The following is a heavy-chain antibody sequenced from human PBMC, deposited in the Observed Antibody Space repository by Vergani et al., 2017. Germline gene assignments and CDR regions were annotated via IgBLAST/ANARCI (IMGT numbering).Heavy chain of an antibody. CDR3: AREVGLGAAW. D-gene: IGHD5/OR15-5a*01. Sequence: QVQLVESGGGVVQPGRSLRLSCAASGFIFSSYGIHWVRQAPGKGLEWVAVISYDGSYKYYADSVKGRFTISRDNPKNTLYLQMNSLRAEDTAVYYCAREVGLGAAWWGQGTLVTVSS. CDR1: GFIFSSYG. CDR2: ISYDGSYK. V-gene: IGHV3-30*03. J-gene: IGHJ4*02.